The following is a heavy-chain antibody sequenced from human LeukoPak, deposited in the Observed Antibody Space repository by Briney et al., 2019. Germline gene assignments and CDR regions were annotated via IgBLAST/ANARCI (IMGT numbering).Heavy chain of an antibody. CDR3: GKHDSSESGN. J-gene: IGHJ4*02. CDR2: INSHGSTT. CDR1: GFTFSSYW. Sequence: GGSLRLSCAASGFTFSSYWMHWVRQPPGKGLVWVSCINSHGSTTSYADSVKGRFTISRDNAKNTVYLQLNSLRAEDTAVYYCGKHDSSESGNWGQGTLVTVSS. D-gene: IGHD3-22*01. V-gene: IGHV3-74*01.